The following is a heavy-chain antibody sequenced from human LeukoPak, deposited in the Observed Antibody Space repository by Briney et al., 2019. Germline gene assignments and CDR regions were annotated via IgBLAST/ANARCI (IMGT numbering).Heavy chain of an antibody. CDR2: IYYSGST. D-gene: IGHD6-19*01. CDR1: GGSISSGGYY. Sequence: SETLSLTCTVSGGSISSGGYYWSWIRQPPGKGLEWIGYIYYSGSTNYNPSLKSRVTISVDTSKNQFSLKLSSVTAADTAVYYCASSPLYSSGWYGWFDPWGQGTLVTVSS. J-gene: IGHJ5*02. CDR3: ASSPLYSSGWYGWFDP. V-gene: IGHV4-61*08.